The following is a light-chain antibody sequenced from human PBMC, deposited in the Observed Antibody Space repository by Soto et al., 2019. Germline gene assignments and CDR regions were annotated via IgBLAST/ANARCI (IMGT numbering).Light chain of an antibody. CDR1: QSISSY. V-gene: IGKV1-39*01. J-gene: IGKJ3*01. Sequence: DIQMTQSPSSLSASVGDRVTITCRASQSISSYLHWYQQKPGQAPKLLIYAASSLQSGVPSRFSGSGSGTDFTLNISSLEPEDFATYYCQQSYSTPLPFGPGTKVDIK. CDR3: QQSYSTPLP. CDR2: AAS.